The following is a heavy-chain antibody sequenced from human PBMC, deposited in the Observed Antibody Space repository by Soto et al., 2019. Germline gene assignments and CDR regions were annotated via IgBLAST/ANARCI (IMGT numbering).Heavy chain of an antibody. J-gene: IGHJ4*02. Sequence: QVQLVQSGTEVKKPGSSVKVSCKASGDTFSFYTINWVRQAPGLGLEWVGRINPIVSMSNYAQKFQGRVSMTADNSTSTAYMELRSLRSDDSSTYFCAASYGSGYRAFDYWGQGALVIVSS. CDR1: GDTFSFYT. CDR3: AASYGSGYRAFDY. V-gene: IGHV1-69*02. D-gene: IGHD3-10*01. CDR2: INPIVSMS.